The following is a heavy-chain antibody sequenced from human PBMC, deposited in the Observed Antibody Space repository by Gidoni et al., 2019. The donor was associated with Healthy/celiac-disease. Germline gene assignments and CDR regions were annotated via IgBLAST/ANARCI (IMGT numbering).Heavy chain of an antibody. V-gene: IGHV4-61*02. CDR2: IYTSGST. Sequence: QVQLQESGPGLVKPSQTLSLTCTVSGGSISSGSYYWSWIRQPAGKGREWIGRIYTSGSTNYNPSLKSRVTISVDTSKNQFSLKLSSVTAADTAVYYCARGAHDYGDYVGWFDPWGQGTLVTVSS. D-gene: IGHD4-17*01. CDR3: ARGAHDYGDYVGWFDP. CDR1: GGSISSGSYY. J-gene: IGHJ5*02.